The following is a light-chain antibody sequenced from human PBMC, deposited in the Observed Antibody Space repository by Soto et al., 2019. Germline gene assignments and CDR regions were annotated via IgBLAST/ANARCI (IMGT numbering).Light chain of an antibody. CDR3: KQYHNWHPIT. V-gene: IGKV3-15*01. CDR2: GAS. CDR1: QRVSGN. Sequence: EIVMTQSPATLSVSPGERATLSCRASQRVSGNLAWYQQKPGQAPRLLIYGASTRATGIPARFSGSGSGTEFTLTISSLKCEDVAVNYYKQYHNWHPITFGQGTRVEI. J-gene: IGKJ5*01.